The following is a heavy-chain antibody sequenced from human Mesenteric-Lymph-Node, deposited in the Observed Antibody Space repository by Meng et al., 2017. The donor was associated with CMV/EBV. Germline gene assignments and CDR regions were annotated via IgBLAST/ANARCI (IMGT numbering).Heavy chain of an antibody. J-gene: IGHJ4*02. CDR1: GYTFIDYY. D-gene: IGHD3-9*01. V-gene: IGHV1-2*02. CDR2: INPKTGGR. CDR3: ARDRDTDWYSPFDY. Sequence: QVQRVQSGAEGNKPGASVRVSFKASGYTFIDYYINWVRQASGQGLEWMGGINPKTGGRSYAQNFQGRVTMTRDTSINTDYMEVNRLNSDDTAMYYCARDRDTDWYSPFDYWGPGTLVTVSS.